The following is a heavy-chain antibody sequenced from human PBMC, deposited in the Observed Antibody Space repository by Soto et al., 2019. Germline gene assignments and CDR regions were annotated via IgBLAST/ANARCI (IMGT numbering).Heavy chain of an antibody. V-gene: IGHV3-30*18. D-gene: IGHD2-15*01. CDR3: AKERVVAYLDYYYYYGMDV. CDR2: ISYDGSNK. CDR1: GFTFSSYG. J-gene: IGHJ6*02. Sequence: QVQLVESGGGVVQPGRFLRLSCAASGFTFSSYGMHWVRQAPGKGLEWVAVISYDGSNKYYADSVKGRFTISRDNSKNTLYLQMNSLRAEDTAVYYCAKERVVAYLDYYYYYGMDVWGQGTTVTVSS.